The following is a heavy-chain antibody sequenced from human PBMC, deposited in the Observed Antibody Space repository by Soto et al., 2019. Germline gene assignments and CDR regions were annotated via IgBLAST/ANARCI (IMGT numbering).Heavy chain of an antibody. CDR1: GGSISSHHW. CDR3: ARCAYGSYTFGLDV. D-gene: IGHD3-10*01. Sequence: QVQLQESGPGLVKPSGTLSLTCAVSGGSISSHHWWSWVRQPPGKGLEWIGEIFHSGSINYNPSLKGRVTISIDKSENQCSLMLSSVTAADTAVYYCARCAYGSYTFGLDVWGQGTTVTVSS. J-gene: IGHJ6*02. V-gene: IGHV4-4*02. CDR2: IFHSGSI.